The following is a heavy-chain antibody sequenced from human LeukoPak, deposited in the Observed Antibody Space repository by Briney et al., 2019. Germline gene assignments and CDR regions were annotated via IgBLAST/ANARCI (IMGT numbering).Heavy chain of an antibody. J-gene: IGHJ4*02. Sequence: GGSLRLSCAASGFTFDDYGMSWVRQAPGKGLEWVSAISGSGGSTYYADSVKGRFTISRDNSKNTLYLQMNSLRAEDTAVYYCAKGSDYYGSGSSDYWGQGTLVTVSS. V-gene: IGHV3-23*01. D-gene: IGHD3-10*01. CDR1: GFTFDDYG. CDR3: AKGSDYYGSGSSDY. CDR2: ISGSGGST.